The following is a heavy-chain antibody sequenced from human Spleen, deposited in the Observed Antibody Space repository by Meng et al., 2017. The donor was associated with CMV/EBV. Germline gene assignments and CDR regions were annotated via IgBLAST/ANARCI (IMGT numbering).Heavy chain of an antibody. V-gene: IGHV1-2*02. D-gene: IGHD2-8*01. CDR1: EYTFTGHY. Sequence: SCKSSEYTFTGHYLRWVRQAPGQGLEWIGWINPKSGGRNYAQNFQGRVTMTSDTSISTAYMELSKLRSDDTAVYYCARVLNGWFDPWGQGTLVTVSS. CDR3: ARVLNGWFDP. J-gene: IGHJ5*02. CDR2: INPKSGGR.